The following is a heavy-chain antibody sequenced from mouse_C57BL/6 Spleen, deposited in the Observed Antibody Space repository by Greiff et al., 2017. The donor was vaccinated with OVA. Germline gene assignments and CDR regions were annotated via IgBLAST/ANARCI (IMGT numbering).Heavy chain of an antibody. CDR3: ARGGDEGWFAY. CDR2: IDPSDSYT. V-gene: IGHV1-69*01. CDR1: GYTFTSYW. J-gene: IGHJ3*01. Sequence: QVQLQQSGAELVMPGASVKLSCKASGYTFTSYWMHWVKQRPGQGLEWIGEIDPSDSYTNYNQKFKGKSTLTVDKSSSTAYMQLSSLTSEDSAVYYCARGGDEGWFAYWGQGTLVTVSA. D-gene: IGHD3-3*01.